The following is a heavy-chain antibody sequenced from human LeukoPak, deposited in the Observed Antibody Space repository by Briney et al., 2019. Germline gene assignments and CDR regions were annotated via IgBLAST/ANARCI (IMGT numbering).Heavy chain of an antibody. CDR3: AKVPGEQQPWDIDY. CDR1: GFTFSSYW. CDR2: IRYDGSNK. J-gene: IGHJ4*02. Sequence: GGSLRLSCAASGFTFSSYWMSWVRQAPGKGLEWVAFIRYDGSNKYYADSVKGRFTISRDNSKNTLYLQMNSLRAEDTAVYYCAKVPGEQQPWDIDYWGQGTLVTVSS. D-gene: IGHD6-13*01. V-gene: IGHV3-30*02.